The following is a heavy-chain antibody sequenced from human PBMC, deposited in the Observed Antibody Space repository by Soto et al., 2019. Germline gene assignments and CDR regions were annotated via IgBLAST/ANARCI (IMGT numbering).Heavy chain of an antibody. Sequence: NPSETLSLTCTVSGDSISIGDYYWSWIRQPPGKGLEWIGYIYYSGNTYYNPSLKSRITISVDMSKNQFSLKLSSVTAADTAVYYCARAVDSGGFPDAFDIWGQGTMVTV. CDR1: GDSISIGDYY. CDR2: IYYSGNT. J-gene: IGHJ3*02. V-gene: IGHV4-30-4*01. D-gene: IGHD3-22*01. CDR3: ARAVDSGGFPDAFDI.